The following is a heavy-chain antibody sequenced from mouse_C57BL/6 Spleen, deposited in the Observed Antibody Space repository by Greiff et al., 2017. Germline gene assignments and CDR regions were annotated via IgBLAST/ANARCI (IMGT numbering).Heavy chain of an antibody. Sequence: QVQLQQPGAELVKPGASVKMSCKASGYTFTSYWITWVKQRPGQGLEWIGDIYPGSGSTNYNEKFKSKATLTVDTSSSTAYMQLSSLTSEDSAVYYCARSGATVVAAYYWGQGTTLTVPS. CDR1: GYTFTSYW. J-gene: IGHJ2*01. D-gene: IGHD1-1*01. CDR3: ARSGATVVAAYY. V-gene: IGHV1-55*01. CDR2: IYPGSGST.